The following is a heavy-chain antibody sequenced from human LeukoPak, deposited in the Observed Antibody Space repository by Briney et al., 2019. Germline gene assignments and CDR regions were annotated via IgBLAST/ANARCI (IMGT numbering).Heavy chain of an antibody. Sequence: SETLSLTCTVSGGSISSYYWSWIRQPAGKGLEWIGRIYTSGSANYNPSLKSRVTMSVDTSKNQFSLKLSSVTAADTAVYYCARQHPYYYDSSGSRSYYFDYWGQGTLVTVSS. J-gene: IGHJ4*02. CDR3: ARQHPYYYDSSGSRSYYFDY. CDR2: IYTSGSA. D-gene: IGHD3-22*01. CDR1: GGSISSYY. V-gene: IGHV4-4*07.